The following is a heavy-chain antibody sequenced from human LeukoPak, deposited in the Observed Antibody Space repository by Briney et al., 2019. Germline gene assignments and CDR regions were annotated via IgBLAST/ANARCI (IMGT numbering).Heavy chain of an antibody. CDR3: ARDTRGYSYGNIDY. CDR2: IYSGGST. V-gene: IGHV3-53*01. D-gene: IGHD5-18*01. Sequence: PGGSLRLSCAASGLTVRSNYMSWVRQAPGKGLEWVSVIYSGGSTYYADSVKGRFTISRDNSKNTLYLQMNSLRAEDTAVYYCARDTRGYSYGNIDYWGQGTLVTVSS. J-gene: IGHJ4*02. CDR1: GLTVRSNY.